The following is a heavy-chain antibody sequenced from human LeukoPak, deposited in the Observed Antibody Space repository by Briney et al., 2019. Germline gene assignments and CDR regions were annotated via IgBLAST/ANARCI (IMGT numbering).Heavy chain of an antibody. CDR2: IYHSGST. D-gene: IGHD5-18*01. Sequence: PSETLSLTCAVSGGSISSGGYSWSWIRQPPGKGLEWIGYIYHSGSTYYNPSLKSRVTTSVDRSKSQFSLKLSSVTAADTAVYYCARGQGAMAYWYFDLWGRGTLVTVSS. J-gene: IGHJ2*01. CDR3: ARGQGAMAYWYFDL. V-gene: IGHV4-30-2*01. CDR1: GGSISSGGYS.